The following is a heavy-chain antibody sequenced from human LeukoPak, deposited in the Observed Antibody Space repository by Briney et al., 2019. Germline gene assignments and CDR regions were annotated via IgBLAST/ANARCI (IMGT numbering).Heavy chain of an antibody. D-gene: IGHD2-2*01. CDR3: ARDLRFKGYASSYYFDY. J-gene: IGHJ4*02. V-gene: IGHV3-21*01. CDR1: GFTFSSYS. CDR2: ISSSSSYM. Sequence: PGGSLRLACAASGFTFSSYSMNWVRQAPGKGLEWVSSISSSSSYMYYADSVKGRFTISRDNAKNSLYLQMNSLRAEDTAVYYCARDLRFKGYASSYYFDYWGQGTLVTVSS.